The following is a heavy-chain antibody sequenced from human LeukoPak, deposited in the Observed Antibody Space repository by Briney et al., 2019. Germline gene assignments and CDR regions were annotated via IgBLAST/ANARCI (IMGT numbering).Heavy chain of an antibody. V-gene: IGHV3-23*01. CDR1: GFTFSNYD. CDR2: ISGRGGST. J-gene: IGHJ4*02. D-gene: IGHD3-22*01. Sequence: GGSLRLSCAASGFTFSNYDMSWVRQAPGKGLEWVSVISGRGGSTYYADSVKGRFTISRDNSKNTLYLQMNSLRAEDAAIYFCVRDNSTYYDDIRPAYFDFWGQGTLVTVSS. CDR3: VRDNSTYYDDIRPAYFDF.